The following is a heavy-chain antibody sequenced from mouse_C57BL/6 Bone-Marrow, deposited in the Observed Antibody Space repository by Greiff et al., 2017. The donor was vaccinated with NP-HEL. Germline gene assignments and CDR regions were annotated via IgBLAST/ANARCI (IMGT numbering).Heavy chain of an antibody. Sequence: EVQLQQSGAELVRPGASVKLSCTASGFHFPYASLHWVNPRPDQGLAWIGCLDPAHCYPEYASKFPGKATITADTSSNTAYLQLSSLTSEDTAVYYCTTTHYCGSSPYWYFDVWGTGTTVTVSS. CDR3: TTTHYCGSSPYWYFDV. CDR1: GFHFPYAS. J-gene: IGHJ1*03. CDR2: LDPAHCYP. D-gene: IGHD1-1*01. V-gene: IGHV14-4*01.